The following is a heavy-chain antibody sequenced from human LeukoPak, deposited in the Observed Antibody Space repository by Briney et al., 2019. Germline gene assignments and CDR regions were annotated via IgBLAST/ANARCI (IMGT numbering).Heavy chain of an antibody. Sequence: SQTLSLTCTVSGGSISSYYWSWIRQPPGKGLEWIGYIYYSGSTNYNPSLKSRVTISVDTSKNQFSLKLSSVTAADTAVYYCARVGGSAYYYYYMDVWGKGTTVTVSS. D-gene: IGHD3-10*01. CDR2: IYYSGST. CDR3: ARVGGSAYYYYYMDV. V-gene: IGHV4-59*01. J-gene: IGHJ6*03. CDR1: GGSISSYY.